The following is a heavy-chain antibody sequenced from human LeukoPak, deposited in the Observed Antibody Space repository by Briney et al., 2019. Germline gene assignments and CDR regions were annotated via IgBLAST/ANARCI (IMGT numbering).Heavy chain of an antibody. CDR2: ISGSGGST. Sequence: GGSLRLSCAASGFTFSSYAMSWVRQAPGKGLEWVSAISGSGGSTYCADSVKGRFTISRDNSKNTLYLQMNSLRAEDTAVYYCARGGSYLSAFDIWGQGTMVTVSS. V-gene: IGHV3-23*01. CDR1: GFTFSSYA. D-gene: IGHD1-26*01. CDR3: ARGGSYLSAFDI. J-gene: IGHJ3*02.